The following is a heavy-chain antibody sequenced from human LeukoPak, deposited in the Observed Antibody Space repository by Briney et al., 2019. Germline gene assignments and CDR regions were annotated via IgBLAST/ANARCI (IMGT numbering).Heavy chain of an antibody. J-gene: IGHJ4*02. CDR1: GGSISSYC. Sequence: SETLSLTCTVSGGSISSYCWSWIRQPPGKGLEWIGYIYYSGSTNYNPSLKSRVTISVDTSKNQFSLKLSSVTAADTAVYYCARATGGYYDSSGYVDYWGQGTLVTVSS. V-gene: IGHV4-59*01. CDR3: ARATGGYYDSSGYVDY. D-gene: IGHD3-22*01. CDR2: IYYSGST.